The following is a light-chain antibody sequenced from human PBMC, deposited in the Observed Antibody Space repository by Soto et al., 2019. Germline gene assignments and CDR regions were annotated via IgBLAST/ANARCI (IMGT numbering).Light chain of an antibody. J-gene: IGKJ2*01. V-gene: IGKV3-20*01. CDR2: GAS. CDR3: QQYGGSPPYT. Sequence: EIVLTQSPGTLSLSPGERATLSCRASQRVSSCYFAWYQQKPGQAPRLLIYGASSRATGIPDRFSGSGSGTDFTLTISRLEPEDFAVYYCQQYGGSPPYTFGQGTKLEIE. CDR1: QRVSSCY.